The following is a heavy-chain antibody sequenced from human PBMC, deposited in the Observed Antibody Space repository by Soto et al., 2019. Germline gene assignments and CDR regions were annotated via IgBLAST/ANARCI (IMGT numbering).Heavy chain of an antibody. CDR3: ARAATAYNYDY. Sequence: EVQLVESGGGLVQPGGSLRLSCAASGFTFSDHYMDWVRQAPGKGLEWVGRVRKKVNSYTTEYAASVKGRFTISRDDSKRSLYLQMNSLKTEDTAFYYCARAATAYNYDYWGQGTLVTVSS. D-gene: IGHD2-21*02. CDR2: VRKKVNSYTT. CDR1: GFTFSDHY. V-gene: IGHV3-72*01. J-gene: IGHJ4*02.